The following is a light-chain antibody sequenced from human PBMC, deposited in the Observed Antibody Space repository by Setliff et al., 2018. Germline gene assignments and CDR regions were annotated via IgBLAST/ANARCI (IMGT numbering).Light chain of an antibody. J-gene: IGLJ1*01. Sequence: QSALTQPPSVSGDPGQRVTISCTGSSSNIGAGYDVHWYQQLPGTAPKLLIYGNSNRPSGVPDRFSGSKSGTSASLAITGLQAEDEADYYCQSYDSSLSGSDVFGTGTKSPS. CDR3: QSYDSSLSGSDV. CDR1: SSNIGAGYD. CDR2: GNS. V-gene: IGLV1-40*01.